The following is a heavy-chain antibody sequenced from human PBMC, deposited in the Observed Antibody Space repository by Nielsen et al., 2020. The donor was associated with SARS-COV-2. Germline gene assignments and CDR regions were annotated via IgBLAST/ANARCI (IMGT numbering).Heavy chain of an antibody. CDR3: AREAYYDSSGYYYSGDAFDI. CDR2: IKQDGSEK. J-gene: IGHJ3*02. Sequence: VRQAPEKGLEWVANIKQDGSEKYYVDSVKGRFTISRDNAKNSLYLQMNSLRAEDTAVYYCAREAYYDSSGYYYSGDAFDIWGQGTMVTVSS. V-gene: IGHV3-7*01. D-gene: IGHD3-22*01.